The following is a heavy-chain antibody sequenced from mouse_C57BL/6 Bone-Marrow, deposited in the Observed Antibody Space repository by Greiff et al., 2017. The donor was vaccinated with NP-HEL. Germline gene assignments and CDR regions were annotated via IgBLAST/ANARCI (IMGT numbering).Heavy chain of an antibody. D-gene: IGHD1-1*01. CDR1: GIDFSRYW. CDR3: ARRYYGSSYGPWYFDV. CDR2: INPDSSTI. J-gene: IGHJ1*03. V-gene: IGHV4-1*01. Sequence: VQLQQSGGGLVQPGGSLKLSCAASGIDFSRYWMSWVRRAPGKGLEWIGEINPDSSTINYAPSLKDKFIISRDNAKNTLYLQMSKVRSEDTALYYCARRYYGSSYGPWYFDVWGTGTTVTVSS.